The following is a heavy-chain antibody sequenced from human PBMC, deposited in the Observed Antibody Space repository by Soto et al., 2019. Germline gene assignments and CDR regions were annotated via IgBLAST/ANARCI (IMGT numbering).Heavy chain of an antibody. CDR2: IHDSGIT. CDR3: AREYAFSSDY. CDR1: GGSMRSYY. Sequence: SETLSLTCSVSGGSMRSYYWSWIRQPPGKGLEWIGYIHDSGITDYNPSLKSRATISIDTFRNQISLNLHSVTVADIAVYYCAREYAFSSDYWGQGAVVTVSS. V-gene: IGHV4-59*01. J-gene: IGHJ4*02. D-gene: IGHD2-2*01.